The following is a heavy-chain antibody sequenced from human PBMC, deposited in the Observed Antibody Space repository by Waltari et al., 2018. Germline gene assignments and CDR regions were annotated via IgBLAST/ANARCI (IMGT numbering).Heavy chain of an antibody. J-gene: IGHJ3*02. Sequence: EVQLLESGGGLVQPGGSLRLSCAASGFTFSSYAMSWVRQAPGKGLEWVSAISGSGGSTYYADPVKGRFTISRDNSKNTLYLQMNSLRAEDTAVYYCAKVYPRSLYYDFWSGTAFDIWGQGTMVTVSS. D-gene: IGHD3-3*01. CDR3: AKVYPRSLYYDFWSGTAFDI. V-gene: IGHV3-23*01. CDR2: ISGSGGST. CDR1: GFTFSSYA.